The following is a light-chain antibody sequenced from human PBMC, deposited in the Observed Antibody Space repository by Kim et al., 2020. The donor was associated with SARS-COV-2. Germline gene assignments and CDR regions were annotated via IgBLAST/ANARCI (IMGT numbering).Light chain of an antibody. CDR1: QSISAW. CDR3: QQSNSYPYT. J-gene: IGKJ2*01. CDR2: DAS. V-gene: IGKV1-5*01. Sequence: GDSGTITRRASQSISAWLAWYQQKPGKAPQLLIYDASSVESGVPSRFSGSGFGTEFTLTINSLQPDDFGTYYCQQSNSYPYTFGPGTKLEI.